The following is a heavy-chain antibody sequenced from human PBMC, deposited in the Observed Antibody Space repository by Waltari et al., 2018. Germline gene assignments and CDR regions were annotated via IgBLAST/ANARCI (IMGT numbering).Heavy chain of an antibody. CDR3: ARDSLRRYFDY. J-gene: IGHJ4*02. CDR2: MNPNSGNT. Sequence: QVQLLQSGAEVKPPGASVMVSCRASGYAFTSSDINWVRQAPGQGLEWMGWMNPNSGNTGYAQKFQGRVTMTRNTAISTAYMELSSLRAEDTAVYYCARDSLRRYFDYWGQGTLVTVSS. CDR1: GYAFTSSD. V-gene: IGHV1-8*01.